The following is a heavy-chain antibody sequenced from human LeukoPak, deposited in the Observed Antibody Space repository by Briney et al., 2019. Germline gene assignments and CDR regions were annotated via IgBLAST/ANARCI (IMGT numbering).Heavy chain of an antibody. V-gene: IGHV4-38-2*01. D-gene: IGHD3-22*01. CDR1: GYSISTSYY. J-gene: IGHJ4*02. CDR2: IHHSGDT. CDR3: ARASNSGYYYFDY. Sequence: PSETLSLTCAVSGYSISTSYYWGWIRQPPGKGLEWIGTIHHSGDTYYNPSLKSRVTTSLDTSKNQFSLHLSSVTAADTALYYCARASNSGYYYFDYRGQGTLVTVSS.